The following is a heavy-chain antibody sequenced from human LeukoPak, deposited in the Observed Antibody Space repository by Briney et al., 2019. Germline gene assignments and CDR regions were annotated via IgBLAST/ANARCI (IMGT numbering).Heavy chain of an antibody. V-gene: IGHV4-38-2*02. CDR3: AKVLTAAGLDL. J-gene: IGHJ5*02. Sequence: SETLSLTCTVSGCSISDGKTWAWVRQPPGKGLQWLANIHDDGRTAPNPSLRSRLTISQDRSKNQFSLKVSSVTAADTAFYYCAKVLTAAGLDLWGQGILVTVSS. CDR1: GCSISDGKT. D-gene: IGHD6-25*01. CDR2: IHDDGRT.